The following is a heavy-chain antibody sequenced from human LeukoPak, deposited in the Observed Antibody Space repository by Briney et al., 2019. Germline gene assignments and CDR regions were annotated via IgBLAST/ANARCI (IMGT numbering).Heavy chain of an antibody. CDR1: GGSISSGGYY. D-gene: IGHD4-23*01. Sequence: SSETLSLTCTVSGGSISSGGYYWSWIRQPPGKGLEWIGYIYHSGSTYYNPSLKSRVTISVDRSKNQFSLKLSSVTAADTAVYYCARGDEFLDYGGHVLYFDYWGQGTLVTVSS. J-gene: IGHJ4*02. CDR2: IYHSGST. CDR3: ARGDEFLDYGGHVLYFDY. V-gene: IGHV4-30-2*01.